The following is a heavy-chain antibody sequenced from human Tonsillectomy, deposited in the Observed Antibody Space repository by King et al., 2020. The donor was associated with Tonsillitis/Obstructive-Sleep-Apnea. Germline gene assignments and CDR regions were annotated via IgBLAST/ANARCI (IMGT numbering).Heavy chain of an antibody. CDR3: ARGDYSRPHHSHAYHYLDV. CDR2: INHSGST. Sequence: VQLQQWGAGLLKPSETLSLTCAVYGGSFSGSYWSWIRQPPGKGLEWIGEINHSGSTNYNPSLKSRVTISVDTSKKQFSLKLSSVTAADTAVYYCARGDYSRPHHSHAYHYLDVWGTGTTVTVSS. J-gene: IGHJ6*03. V-gene: IGHV4-34*01. D-gene: IGHD5-12*01. CDR1: GGSFSGSY.